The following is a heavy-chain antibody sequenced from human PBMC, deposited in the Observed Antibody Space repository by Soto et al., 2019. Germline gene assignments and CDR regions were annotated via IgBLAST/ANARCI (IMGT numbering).Heavy chain of an antibody. D-gene: IGHD6-19*01. V-gene: IGHV1-18*01. J-gene: IGHJ4*02. CDR3: ARDNKLLVRHIAVAPDFDY. Sequence: ASVKVSCKASGYTFTSYGISWVRQAPGQGLEWMGWISAYNGNTNYAQKLQGRVTMTTDTSTSTAYMELRSLRSDDTAVYYCARDNKLLVRHIAVAPDFDYWGQGTLVTVSS. CDR2: ISAYNGNT. CDR1: GYTFTSYG.